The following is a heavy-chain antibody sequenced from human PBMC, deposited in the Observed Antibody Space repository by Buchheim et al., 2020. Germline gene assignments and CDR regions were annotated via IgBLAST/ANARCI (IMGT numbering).Heavy chain of an antibody. CDR3: ARLRSGSWYGQIHY. CDR2: IYYSGST. Sequence: QLQLQESGPGLVKPSETLSLTCTVSGGSISSSSYYWGWIRPPPGKGLEWIGSIYYSGSTYYNPSLKSRVTISVDTSKNQFSLKLGSVTAADTAVYYCARLRSGSWYGQIHYWGQGTL. D-gene: IGHD6-13*01. CDR1: GGSISSSSYY. J-gene: IGHJ4*01. V-gene: IGHV4-39*01.